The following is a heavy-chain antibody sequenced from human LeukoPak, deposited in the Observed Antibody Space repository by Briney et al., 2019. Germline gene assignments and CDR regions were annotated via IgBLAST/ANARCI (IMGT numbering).Heavy chain of an antibody. D-gene: IGHD2-15*01. Sequence: GGSLPLLCAASGFPYSSYGLHWVRQAPGKGLEWVAVISYDGSNKYYADSVKGRFTISRDNSKNTLYLQMNSLRAEDTAVYYCAKDAWGEVVAGYTGFDPWGQG. J-gene: IGHJ5*02. CDR3: AKDAWGEVVAGYTGFDP. CDR2: ISYDGSNK. CDR1: GFPYSSYG. V-gene: IGHV3-30*18.